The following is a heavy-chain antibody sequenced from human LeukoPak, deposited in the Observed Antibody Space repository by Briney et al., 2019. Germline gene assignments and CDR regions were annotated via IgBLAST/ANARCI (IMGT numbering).Heavy chain of an antibody. CDR2: IYYSGST. D-gene: IGHD2-21*02. Sequence: SETLSLTCTVSGGSISSYYWSWIRQPPGKGLEWIGYIYYSGSTNYNPSLKSRVTISVDTSKNQFSLKLSSVTAADTAVYYCASPGGDRLTGEGAFDIWGQGTMVTVSS. J-gene: IGHJ3*02. CDR1: GGSISSYY. V-gene: IGHV4-59*12. CDR3: ASPGGDRLTGEGAFDI.